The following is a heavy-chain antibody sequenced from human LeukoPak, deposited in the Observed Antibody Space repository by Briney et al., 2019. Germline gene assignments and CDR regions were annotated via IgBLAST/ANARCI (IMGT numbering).Heavy chain of an antibody. CDR2: IKQDGSEK. CDR3: ARGGGNLFDY. V-gene: IGHV3-7*04. J-gene: IGHJ4*02. CDR1: GFTFSDYW. D-gene: IGHD4-23*01. Sequence: GGSLRLSCAASGFTFSDYWMSWVRQAPGKGLEWVANIKQDGSEKYYVDSVKGRFTISRDNAKNSLYLQMNSLRAEDTAVYYCARGGGNLFDYWGQGTLVTISS.